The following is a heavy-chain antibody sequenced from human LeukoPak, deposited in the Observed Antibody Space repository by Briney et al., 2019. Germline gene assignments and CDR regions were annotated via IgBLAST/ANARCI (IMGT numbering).Heavy chain of an antibody. Sequence: KPSQTLSLTCTVSGGSISSGSYYWSWIRQPAGKGLEWIGRIYTSGSTNYNPSLKSRVTTSVDTSKNQFSLKLSSVTAADTAVYYCARGYSRGAFDIWGQGTMVTVSS. D-gene: IGHD2-21*01. J-gene: IGHJ3*02. CDR1: GGSISSGSYY. V-gene: IGHV4-61*02. CDR2: IYTSGST. CDR3: ARGYSRGAFDI.